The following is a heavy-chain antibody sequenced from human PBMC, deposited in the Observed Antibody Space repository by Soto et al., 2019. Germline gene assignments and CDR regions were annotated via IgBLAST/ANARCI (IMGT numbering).Heavy chain of an antibody. CDR3: AHIPNYYQYDWFDP. Sequence: QITLKESGPTLVKPTQTSTLTCTFSGFSLTTRGVGVGWIRQPPGKALECLALIYWDDDKRYSRSLQSRLSITKATSKNQVVLTMTNVDPVDKATYYCAHIPNYYQYDWFDPWGQGPLVYVSS. J-gene: IGHJ5*02. D-gene: IGHD3-16*01. CDR1: GFSLTTRGVG. CDR2: IYWDDDK. V-gene: IGHV2-5*02.